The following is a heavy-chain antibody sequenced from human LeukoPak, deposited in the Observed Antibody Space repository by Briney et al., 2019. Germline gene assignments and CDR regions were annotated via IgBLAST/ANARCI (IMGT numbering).Heavy chain of an antibody. CDR2: IYYSGSS. CDR1: GCSISSYY. Sequence: SETLSLTRAVSGCSISSYYWSWIRQPPGKGLEWVGYIYYSGSSTYNPSLKSRVTTSVDTTTKQFFLKLISVTTADTAAYYCGSHSALGAFDIWGQGTMVTVSS. D-gene: IGHD7-27*01. J-gene: IGHJ3*02. CDR3: GSHSALGAFDI. V-gene: IGHV4-59*01.